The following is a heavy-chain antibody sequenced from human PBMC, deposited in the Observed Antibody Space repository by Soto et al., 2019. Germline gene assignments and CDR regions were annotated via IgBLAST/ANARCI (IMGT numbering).Heavy chain of an antibody. CDR3: AKGIAAAGRPPYYYYYGMDV. Sequence: GGSLRLSCAASGFTFSSYAMSWVRQAPGKGLEWVSAISGSGGSTYYADSVKGRFTISRDNSKNTLYLQMNSLRAEDTAVYYCAKGIAAAGRPPYYYYYGMDVWGQGTTVTVS. V-gene: IGHV3-23*01. J-gene: IGHJ6*02. CDR1: GFTFSSYA. CDR2: ISGSGGST. D-gene: IGHD6-13*01.